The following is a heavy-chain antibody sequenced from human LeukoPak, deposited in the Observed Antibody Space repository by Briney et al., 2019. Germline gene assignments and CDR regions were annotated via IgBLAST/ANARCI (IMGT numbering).Heavy chain of an antibody. V-gene: IGHV4-34*01. CDR1: GGSFSGYY. CDR3: ARGRVAYDSSGYPPQYNWFDP. Sequence: SETLSLTCAVYGGSFSGYYWSWIRQPPGKGLEWIGEVSTNYNPSLKSRVTISVDTSKNQFSLKLSSVTAADTAVYYCARGRVAYDSSGYPPQYNWFDPWGQGTLVTVSS. D-gene: IGHD3-22*01. J-gene: IGHJ5*02. CDR2: VST.